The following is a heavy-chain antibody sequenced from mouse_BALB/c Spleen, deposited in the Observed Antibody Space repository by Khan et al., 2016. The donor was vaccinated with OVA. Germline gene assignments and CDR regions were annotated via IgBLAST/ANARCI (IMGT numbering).Heavy chain of an antibody. CDR2: INPHIGET. V-gene: IGHV1-20*02. J-gene: IGHJ2*01. D-gene: IGHD1-1*01. Sequence: VSLQQSGPELVKPGASVKISCKASGYSFTGYFMNWVMQSHGKSLEWIGRINPHIGETFYNQKFKGKATLTVDESSSTAHMELRSLASEDAAVYYCARIYGSDFDHWGQGTTLTVAS. CDR3: ARIYGSDFDH. CDR1: GYSFTGYF.